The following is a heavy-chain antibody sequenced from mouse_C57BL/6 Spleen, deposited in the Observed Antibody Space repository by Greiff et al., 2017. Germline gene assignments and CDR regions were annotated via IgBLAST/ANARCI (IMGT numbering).Heavy chain of an antibody. D-gene: IGHD2-5*01. CDR2: IWSGGST. J-gene: IGHJ4*01. Sequence: VQLQQSGPGLVPPSQSLSITCTVSGFSLTSYGVHWVRQSPGKGLEWLGVIWSGGSTDYNAAFISRLSISKDNSKSQFFCTMNSLQSDDTAIYYCARNRYYSNRYYAMDYWGQGTSVTVSS. CDR1: GFSLTSYG. V-gene: IGHV2-2*01. CDR3: ARNRYYSNRYYAMDY.